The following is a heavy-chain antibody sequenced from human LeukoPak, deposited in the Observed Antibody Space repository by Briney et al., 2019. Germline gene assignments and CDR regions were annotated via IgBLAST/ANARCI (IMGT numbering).Heavy chain of an antibody. V-gene: IGHV1-18*01. J-gene: IGHJ4*02. CDR3: ARGGKNYFDF. D-gene: IGHD1-26*01. Sequence: GASVKVSCKASGYSFTSYGISWVREAPGRGLEWVGYISAYDGGTRYAQKFQGRVTLTTDTSTGTVYMEMRRLRSDDTAVYYCARGGKNYFDFWGQGTLVTVSS. CDR2: ISAYDGGT. CDR1: GYSFTSYG.